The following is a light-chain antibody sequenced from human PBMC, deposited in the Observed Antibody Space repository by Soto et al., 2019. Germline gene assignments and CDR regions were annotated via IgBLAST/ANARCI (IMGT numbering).Light chain of an antibody. CDR1: SSDVGAYDH. Sequence: QSVLTQPPPASGSPGQSVTIPCTGTSSDVGAYDHVSWYQQHPGKAPKLIIYELAKRPAGVPDRFSGSKSGNTASLTVSGLQAEDEADYFCSSDAGDHNYVFGTGTRSPS. CDR3: SSDAGDHNYV. V-gene: IGLV2-8*01. J-gene: IGLJ1*01. CDR2: ELA.